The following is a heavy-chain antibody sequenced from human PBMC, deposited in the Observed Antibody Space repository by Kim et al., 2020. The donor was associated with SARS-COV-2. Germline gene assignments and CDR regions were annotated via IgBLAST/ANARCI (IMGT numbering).Heavy chain of an antibody. CDR3: ARQRYYGSGKNYFDY. CDR1: GYSFTSYW. J-gene: IGHJ4*02. Sequence: GESLKISCKGSGYSFTSYWIGWVRQMPGKGLEWMGIIYPGDSDTRYSPSFQGQVTISADKSISTAYLQWSSLKASDTAMYYCARQRYYGSGKNYFDYWGQGTLVTVSS. CDR2: IYPGDSDT. V-gene: IGHV5-51*01. D-gene: IGHD3-10*01.